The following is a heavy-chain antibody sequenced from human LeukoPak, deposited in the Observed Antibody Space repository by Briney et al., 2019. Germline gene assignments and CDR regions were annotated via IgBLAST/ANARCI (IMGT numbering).Heavy chain of an antibody. CDR2: IYYTGNV. V-gene: IGHV4-30-2*03. CDR1: GGSISSGGYF. J-gene: IGHJ5*02. CDR3: ARHRGRRTSIVPAAKVGWFDP. Sequence: PSETLSLTCTVSGGSISSGGYFWSWIRQPPGKGLEWIGNIYYTGNVASIPSLKSRVTISVDRSKNQFSLKLSSVTAADTAVYYCARHRGRRTSIVPAAKVGWFDPWGQGTLVTVSS. D-gene: IGHD2-2*01.